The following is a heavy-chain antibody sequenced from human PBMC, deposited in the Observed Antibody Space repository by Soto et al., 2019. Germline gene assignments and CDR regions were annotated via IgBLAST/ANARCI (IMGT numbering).Heavy chain of an antibody. Sequence: QVQLQQWGAGLLKPSETLSLTCAVYGGSFSGYYWSWIRQPPGKGLEWIGEINHSGSTNYNPSLKSGVTRSVDTSKNQFSLKLRSVTAADTAVYYCARGSPQYYYGSGSYYKNYYYYYMDVWGKGTTVTVSS. J-gene: IGHJ6*03. D-gene: IGHD3-10*01. CDR1: GGSFSGYY. V-gene: IGHV4-34*01. CDR3: ARGSPQYYYGSGSYYKNYYYYYMDV. CDR2: INHSGST.